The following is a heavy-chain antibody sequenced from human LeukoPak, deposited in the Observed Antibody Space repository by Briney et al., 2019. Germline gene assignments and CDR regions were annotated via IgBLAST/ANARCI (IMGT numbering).Heavy chain of an antibody. CDR2: IYYSGST. Sequence: SETLSLTCTVSGGSISSSSYYWGWIRQPPGKGLEWIGSIYYSGSTYYNPSLKSRVTISVDTSKNQFSLKLSSVTAADTAVYYCARRLSLRYFDWWTFDYWGQGTLVTVSS. V-gene: IGHV4-39*01. D-gene: IGHD3-9*01. CDR3: ARRLSLRYFDWWTFDY. J-gene: IGHJ4*02. CDR1: GGSISSSSYY.